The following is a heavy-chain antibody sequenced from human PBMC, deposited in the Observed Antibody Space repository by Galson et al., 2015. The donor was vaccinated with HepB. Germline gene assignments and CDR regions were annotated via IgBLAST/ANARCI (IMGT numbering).Heavy chain of an antibody. CDR2: IGGSGGST. V-gene: IGHV3-23*01. D-gene: IGHD6-13*01. CDR1: RFTFSSYA. J-gene: IGHJ4*02. Sequence: SLRLSCAASRFTFSSYAMSWVRQAPGKGLEWVSSIGGSGGSTYYADSVKGRFTISRDNSKSTLYLQMNSLRAEDTAVYYCAKDRVGSSSWYEVDYWGQGTLVTVSS. CDR3: AKDRVGSSSWYEVDY.